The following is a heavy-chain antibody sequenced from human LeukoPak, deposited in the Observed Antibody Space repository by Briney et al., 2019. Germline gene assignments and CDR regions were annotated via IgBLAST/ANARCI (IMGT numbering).Heavy chain of an antibody. D-gene: IGHD3-16*02. CDR3: ARESYDYVWGSYRSGDAFDI. CDR2: ISFDGSNK. CDR1: GFTFSTYA. Sequence: GGSLRLSCAASGFTFSTYAMHWVRQAPGKGLEWVALISFDGSNKYYADSVKGRFTISRDDAKNSLYLQMNGLRAEDTAVYYCARESYDYVWGSYRSGDAFDIWGQGTMVTVSS. J-gene: IGHJ3*02. V-gene: IGHV3-30*04.